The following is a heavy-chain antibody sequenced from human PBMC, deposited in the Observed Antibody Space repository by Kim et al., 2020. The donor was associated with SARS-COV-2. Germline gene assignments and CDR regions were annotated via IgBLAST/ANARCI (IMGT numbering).Heavy chain of an antibody. V-gene: IGHV1-18*01. CDR3: ARDNGSGSYYYYGMDV. CDR2: ISAYNGNT. D-gene: IGHD3-10*01. CDR1: GYTFTSYG. Sequence: ASVKVSCKASGYTFTSYGISWVRQAPGQGLEWMGWISAYNGNTNYAQKLQGRVTMTTDTSTSTAYMELRSLRSDDTAVYYCARDNGSGSYYYYGMDVWGQGTTVTVSS. J-gene: IGHJ6*02.